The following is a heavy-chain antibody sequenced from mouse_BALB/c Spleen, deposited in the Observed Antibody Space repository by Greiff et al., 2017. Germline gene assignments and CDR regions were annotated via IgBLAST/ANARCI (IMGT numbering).Heavy chain of an antibody. CDR3: ARDYGYGDWYFDV. J-gene: IGHJ1*01. CDR2: ISSGSSTI. CDR1: GFTFSSFG. D-gene: IGHD2-2*01. Sequence: EVQVVESGGGLVQPGGSRKLSCAASGFTFSSFGMHWVRQAPEKGLEWVAYISSGSSTIYYADTVKGRFTISRDNPKNTLFLQMTSLRSEDTAMYYCARDYGYGDWYFDVWGAGTTVTVSS. V-gene: IGHV5-17*02.